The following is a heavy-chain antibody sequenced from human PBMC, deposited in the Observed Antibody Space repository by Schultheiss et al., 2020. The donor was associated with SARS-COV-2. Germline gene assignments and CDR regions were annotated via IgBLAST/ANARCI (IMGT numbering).Heavy chain of an antibody. Sequence: SETLSLTCAVYGGSFSGYYWSWIRQPPGKGLEWIGYIYYSGSTYYNPSLKSRIIISVDTSKNQFSLKLSSVTAADTAVYYCARGGRGYSYGYRRDKRSLEVWGQGTTVTVSS. J-gene: IGHJ6*02. V-gene: IGHV4-59*01. CDR2: IYYSGST. CDR1: GGSFSGYY. D-gene: IGHD5-18*01. CDR3: ARGGRGYSYGYRRDKRSLEV.